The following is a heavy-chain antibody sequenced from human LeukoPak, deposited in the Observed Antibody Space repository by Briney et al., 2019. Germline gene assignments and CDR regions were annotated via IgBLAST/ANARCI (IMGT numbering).Heavy chain of an antibody. CDR2: IYSGGST. V-gene: IGHV3-53*01. Sequence: GGSLRLSCAASGFTVSSNYMSWVRQAPGKGLEWVSVIYSGGSTYYADSVKGRFTLSRDNSKNTLYLQMNSLRAEDTAVYYCARASSVNDAFDIWGQGTVVTVSS. D-gene: IGHD6-6*01. CDR1: GFTVSSNY. CDR3: ARASSVNDAFDI. J-gene: IGHJ3*02.